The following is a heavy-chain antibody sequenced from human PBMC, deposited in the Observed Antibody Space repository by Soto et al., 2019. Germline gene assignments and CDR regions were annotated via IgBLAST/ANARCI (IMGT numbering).Heavy chain of an antibody. J-gene: IGHJ4*02. D-gene: IGHD1-26*01. V-gene: IGHV3-21*01. Sequence: GGSLRLSCVFSGFTFSTYTMNWVRQAPGSGLEWVSSINGRSNYVYYADSVKCRFTISRDNAKNSLYLQMNRLRAEDTAIYYCAREDGVVGSSSAFDHWGLGTLVTVSS. CDR1: GFTFSTYT. CDR3: AREDGVVGSSSAFDH. CDR2: INGRSNYV.